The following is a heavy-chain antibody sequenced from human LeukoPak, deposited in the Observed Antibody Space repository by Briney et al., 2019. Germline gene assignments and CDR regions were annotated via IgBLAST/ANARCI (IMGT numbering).Heavy chain of an antibody. D-gene: IGHD3-16*01. Sequence: SVKVSCKASGGTFSSYAISWVRQAPGQGLEWMARIIPILGIANYAQKFQGRVTITADKSTSTAYMELSSLRSEDTAVYYCARGPIGEGGEAFDIWGQGTMVTVSS. CDR2: IIPILGIA. CDR3: ARGPIGEGGEAFDI. J-gene: IGHJ3*02. CDR1: GGTFSSYA. V-gene: IGHV1-69*04.